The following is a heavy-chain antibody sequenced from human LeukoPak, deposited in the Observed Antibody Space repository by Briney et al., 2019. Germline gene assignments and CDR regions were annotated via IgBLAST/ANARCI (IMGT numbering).Heavy chain of an antibody. CDR1: GFTFSGHS. CDR2: ITSTATHT. J-gene: IGHJ4*02. Sequence: GGSLRLSCATSGFTFSGHSMSWVRQAPGKGLEWVSSITSTATHTYYADSVKGRFTISRDNAENSLYLEMNSLRVEDTAIYYCVRDRGSYRPIDYWGQGTLVTVSS. CDR3: VRDRGSYRPIDY. D-gene: IGHD1-26*01. V-gene: IGHV3-21*01.